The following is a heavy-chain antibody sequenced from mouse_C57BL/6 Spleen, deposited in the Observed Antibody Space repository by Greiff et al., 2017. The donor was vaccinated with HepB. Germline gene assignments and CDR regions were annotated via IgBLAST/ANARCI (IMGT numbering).Heavy chain of an antibody. CDR2: IDPENGDT. CDR1: GFNIKDDY. J-gene: IGHJ3*01. Sequence: EVQLQQSGAELVRPGASVKLSCTASGFNIKDDYMHWVKQRPEQGLEWIGWIDPENGDTEYASKFQGKATITADTSSNTAYLQLSSLTSEDTAVYYYTTGLGRAWFAYWGQGTLVTVSA. D-gene: IGHD4-1*01. V-gene: IGHV14-4*01. CDR3: TTGLGRAWFAY.